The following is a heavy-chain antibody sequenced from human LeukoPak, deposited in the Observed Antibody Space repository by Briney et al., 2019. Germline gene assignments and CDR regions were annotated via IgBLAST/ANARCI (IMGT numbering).Heavy chain of an antibody. V-gene: IGHV4-59*01. D-gene: IGHD5-18*01. J-gene: IGHJ5*02. CDR3: ARGGYIYGSRGNWFDP. Sequence: SETLSLTCSVSGVSISSYYWSWIRQPPGKGLEWIGYIFYSGGTNYNPSLKSRVTISADTSKNQFSLKLSSVTAADTAVYYCARGGYIYGSRGNWFDPWGQGTLVTVSS. CDR1: GVSISSYY. CDR2: IFYSGGT.